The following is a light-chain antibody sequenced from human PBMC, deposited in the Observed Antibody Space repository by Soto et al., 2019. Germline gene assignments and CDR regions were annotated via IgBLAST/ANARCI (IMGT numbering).Light chain of an antibody. CDR2: AAS. CDR1: QDIINY. V-gene: IGKV1-27*01. Sequence: DIQMTQSPSSLSASVGDRVTITCRASQDIINYLAWYQQKPGKVPKLLIYAASTLQSGVPSRFSGSGSGTDFSLTISSLQPEDFATYYCQEYDSAPLTFGGGTKVEIK. J-gene: IGKJ4*01. CDR3: QEYDSAPLT.